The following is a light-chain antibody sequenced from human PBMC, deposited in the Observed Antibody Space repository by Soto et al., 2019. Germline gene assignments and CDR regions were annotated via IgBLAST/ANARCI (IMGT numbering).Light chain of an antibody. CDR2: DAS. Sequence: ILMTQSPATLSVSPGERATLSCRASQSVARDLAWYQKKPGQPPRLLIFDASTRATGIPARFSGSGSGTEFSLTISSLQSEDFATYYCQQYNSYLWTFGQGTKVEIK. J-gene: IGKJ1*01. CDR1: QSVARD. CDR3: QQYNSYLWT. V-gene: IGKV3-15*01.